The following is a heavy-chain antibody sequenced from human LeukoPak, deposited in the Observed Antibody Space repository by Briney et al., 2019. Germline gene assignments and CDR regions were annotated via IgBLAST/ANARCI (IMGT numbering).Heavy chain of an antibody. J-gene: IGHJ4*02. CDR2: ISGSGGST. CDR3: AKFRYGESSGYYFDY. V-gene: IGHV3-23*01. D-gene: IGHD4-17*01. Sequence: GGSLRLSCAVSGLIFSDYYMSWIRQAPGKGLEWVSAISGSGGSTYYADSVKGRFTISRDNSKNTLYLQMNSLRAEDTAVYYCAKFRYGESSGYYFDYWGQGTLVTVSS. CDR1: GLIFSDYY.